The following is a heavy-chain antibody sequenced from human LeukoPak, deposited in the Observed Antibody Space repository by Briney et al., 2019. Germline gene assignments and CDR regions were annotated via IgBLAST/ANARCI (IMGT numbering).Heavy chain of an antibody. CDR2: INPNSGGT. D-gene: IGHD3-22*01. Sequence: ASVKVSCKASGYTLTGYYMHWVRQAPGQGLEWMGWINPNSGGTNYAQKFQGRVTMTRDTSISTAYMELSRLRSDDTAVYYCARGYYSDSSGFYDAFDIWGQGTMVTVSS. CDR1: GYTLTGYY. CDR3: ARGYYSDSSGFYDAFDI. V-gene: IGHV1-2*02. J-gene: IGHJ3*02.